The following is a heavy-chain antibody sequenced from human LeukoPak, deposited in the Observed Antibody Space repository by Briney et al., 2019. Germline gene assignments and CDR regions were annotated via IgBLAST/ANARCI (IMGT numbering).Heavy chain of an antibody. J-gene: IGHJ4*02. V-gene: IGHV3-21*01. CDR2: ISSSSSYI. CDR3: ARAIVVVPATVTASD. CDR1: GFTFSSYS. D-gene: IGHD2-2*01. Sequence: GGSLRLSCAASGFTFSSYSMNWVRQAPVKGLEWVSSISSSSSYIYYADSVKGRFTISRDNAKNSLYLQMNSLRAEDTAVYYCARAIVVVPATVTASDWGQGTLVTVSS.